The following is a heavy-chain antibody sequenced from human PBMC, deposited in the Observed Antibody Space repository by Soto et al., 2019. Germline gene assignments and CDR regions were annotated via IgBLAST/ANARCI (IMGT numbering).Heavy chain of an antibody. V-gene: IGHV4-31*03. CDR2: IYYSGST. D-gene: IGHD3-3*01. J-gene: IGHJ6*02. Sequence: SETLSLTCTVSGGSISSGGYYWSWIRQHPGKGLEWIGYIYYSGSTYYNPSLKSRVTISVDTSKNQFSLKLSSVTAADTAVYYCARLRGVPYYYYGMDVWGQGTTVTVSS. CDR3: ARLRGVPYYYYGMDV. CDR1: GGSISSGGYY.